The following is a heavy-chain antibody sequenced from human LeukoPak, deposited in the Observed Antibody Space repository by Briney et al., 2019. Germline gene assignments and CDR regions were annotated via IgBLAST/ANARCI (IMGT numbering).Heavy chain of an antibody. J-gene: IGHJ4*02. D-gene: IGHD3/OR15-3a*01. CDR3: ARQTGSGLFILP. V-gene: IGHV4-39*01. CDR2: IYYSGNT. Sequence: SETLSLTCTVSGGSLSRSNYYWDWLGQPPGRGGEWIGCIYYSGNTYYNASLKSQVSISIDTSKTQFSLRLTSVTAADTAVYYCARQTGSGLFILPGGQGTLVTVSS. CDR1: GGSLSRSNYY.